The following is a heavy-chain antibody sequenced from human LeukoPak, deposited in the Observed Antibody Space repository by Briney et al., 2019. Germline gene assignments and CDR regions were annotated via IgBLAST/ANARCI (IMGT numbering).Heavy chain of an antibody. V-gene: IGHV3-64D*06. CDR3: VKGYCSSISCSPIDY. D-gene: IGHD2-2*01. J-gene: IGHJ4*02. CDR1: GFTLSRYG. Sequence: GGSLRLSCSASGFTLSRYGMHWVRQAPGKGLEYVSGISSNGGSTNYADSVKGRFTISRDNSKNTLHLQMSSLRAEDTAVYYCVKGYCSSISCSPIDYGGQGTLVTV. CDR2: ISSNGGST.